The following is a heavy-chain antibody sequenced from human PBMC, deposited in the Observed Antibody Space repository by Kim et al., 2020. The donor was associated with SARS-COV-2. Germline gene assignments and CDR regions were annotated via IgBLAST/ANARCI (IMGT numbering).Heavy chain of an antibody. Sequence: ASVKVSCKASGYTFTSYYMHWVRQAPGQGLEWMGIINPSGGSTSYAQKFQGRVTMTRDTSTSTVYMELSSLRSEDTAVYYCATVSPPDGWEDWFDPWGQGTLVTVSS. J-gene: IGHJ5*02. D-gene: IGHD1-26*01. V-gene: IGHV1-46*01. CDR3: ATVSPPDGWEDWFDP. CDR1: GYTFTSYY. CDR2: INPSGGST.